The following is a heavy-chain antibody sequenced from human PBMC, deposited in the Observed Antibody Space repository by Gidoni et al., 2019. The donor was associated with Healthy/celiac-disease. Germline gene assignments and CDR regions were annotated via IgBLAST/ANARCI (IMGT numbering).Heavy chain of an antibody. CDR2: ISYDGSNK. CDR3: ARESYYDFWSGYPYYFDY. V-gene: IGHV3-30-3*01. CDR1: GFTFSSYA. D-gene: IGHD3-3*01. Sequence: QVQLVESGGGVVQPGRSLRLSCAASGFTFSSYAMHWVRQAPGKGLEWVAVISYDGSNKYYADSVKGRFTISRDNSKNTLYLQMNSQRAEDTAVYYCARESYYDFWSGYPYYFDYWGQGTLVTVSS. J-gene: IGHJ4*02.